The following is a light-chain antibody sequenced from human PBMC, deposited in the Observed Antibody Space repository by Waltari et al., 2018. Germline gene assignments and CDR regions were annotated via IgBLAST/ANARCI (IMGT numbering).Light chain of an antibody. CDR2: AAS. V-gene: IGKV1-39*01. CDR1: QSISTY. J-gene: IGKJ4*01. Sequence: DIQMTQSPSSLSASVGDRVTITCRASQSISTYLNWYQQKPGKAPNFLIYAASSLQSGVPSRCSGSGSGTDFTLTISSLQPEDFATYYCQQSYSTPLTFGGGTKVEIK. CDR3: QQSYSTPLT.